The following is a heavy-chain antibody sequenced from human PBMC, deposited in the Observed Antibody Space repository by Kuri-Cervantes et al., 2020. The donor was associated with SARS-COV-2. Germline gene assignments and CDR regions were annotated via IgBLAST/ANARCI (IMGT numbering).Heavy chain of an antibody. CDR2: ISSSSSYI. J-gene: IGHJ4*02. CDR1: GFTFSSYS. D-gene: IGHD6-19*01. V-gene: IGHV3-21*04. CDR3: AKKGSAVAGRAYYFDY. Sequence: LSLTCAASGFTFSSYSMNWVRQAPGKGLEWVSSISSSSSYIYYADSVKGRFTISRDNSKNTLYLQMNSLRAEDTAVYYCAKKGSAVAGRAYYFDYWGQGTLVTVSS.